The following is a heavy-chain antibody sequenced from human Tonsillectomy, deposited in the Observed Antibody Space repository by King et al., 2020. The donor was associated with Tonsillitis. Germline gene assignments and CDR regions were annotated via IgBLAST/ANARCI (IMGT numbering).Heavy chain of an antibody. V-gene: IGHV3-33*05. Sequence: QLVQSGGGVVQPGRSLRLSCAASGFTFSTYGMHWVRQAPGKGLEWVAVISYDGSNKYYADSVKGRFTISRDSSKNTLYLQMNSLRAEDTAVYYCARDREKRATAIFDSWGQGTLVTVSS. CDR2: ISYDGSNK. CDR1: GFTFSTYG. D-gene: IGHD1-1*01. CDR3: ARDREKRATAIFDS. J-gene: IGHJ4*02.